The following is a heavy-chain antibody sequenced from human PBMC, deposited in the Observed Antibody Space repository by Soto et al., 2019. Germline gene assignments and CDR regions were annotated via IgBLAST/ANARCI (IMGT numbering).Heavy chain of an antibody. CDR1: GGSISTYY. J-gene: IGHJ5*02. D-gene: IGHD2-2*01. V-gene: IGHV4-59*01. CDR3: ARVDCASTICYEIWFDP. CDR2: IYYSGST. Sequence: QVQLQESGPGLVKPSESLSLTCIVSGGSISTYYWSWIRQPPGKGLEWIGYIYYSGSTNYNPSLKSRVTISVDTSKNQFSLTLSSVTAADTVVYYCARVDCASTICYEIWFDPWGQGTLVSVSS.